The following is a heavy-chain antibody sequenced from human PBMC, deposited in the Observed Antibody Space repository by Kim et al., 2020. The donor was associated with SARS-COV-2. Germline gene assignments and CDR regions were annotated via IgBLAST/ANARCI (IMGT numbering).Heavy chain of an antibody. J-gene: IGHJ6*03. CDR1: GFTFSSYA. CDR3: AKDCAAMVKSFMDV. V-gene: IGHV3-23*01. Sequence: GGSLRLSCAASGFTFSSYAMSWVRQAPGKGLECVSAISGSGGSTYYADSVKGRFTISRDNSKNTLYLQMNSLRAEDTAVYYCAKDCAAMVKSFMDVWGKGTTVTVSS. CDR2: ISGSGGST. D-gene: IGHD5-18*01.